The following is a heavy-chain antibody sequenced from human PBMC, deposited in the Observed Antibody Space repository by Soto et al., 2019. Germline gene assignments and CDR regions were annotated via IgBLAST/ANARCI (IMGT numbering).Heavy chain of an antibody. Sequence: SVKVSCKASGGTFSSYAISWVRQAPGQGPEWMGEIIPIFGTANYAQKVQGRVTITADKSTSTAYMELSSLRSEDTAVYYCARPDTAMVRDDAFDIWGQGTMVTVSS. CDR2: IIPIFGTA. J-gene: IGHJ3*02. CDR3: ARPDTAMVRDDAFDI. CDR1: GGTFSSYA. D-gene: IGHD5-18*01. V-gene: IGHV1-69*06.